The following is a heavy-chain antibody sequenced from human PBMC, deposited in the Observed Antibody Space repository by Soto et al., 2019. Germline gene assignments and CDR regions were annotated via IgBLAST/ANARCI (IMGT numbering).Heavy chain of an antibody. CDR3: AINADV. CDR2: IYNSGS. Sequence: QVQLQESGPGLVKPSETLSLTCTVSGASISGHFWSWIRQPPGKGLEWIAYIYNSGSSYNPSLKSRVTISVDTSKNQLSLKRSSVIAADSAVYYCAINADVWGQGTTVTVSS. J-gene: IGHJ6*02. V-gene: IGHV4-59*08. CDR1: GASISGHF.